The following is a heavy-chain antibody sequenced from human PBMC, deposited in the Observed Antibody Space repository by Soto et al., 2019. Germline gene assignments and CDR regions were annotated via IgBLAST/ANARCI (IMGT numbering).Heavy chain of an antibody. CDR1: GFTFSSYV. CDR3: AREGGTSAGPSDFDT. D-gene: IGHD3-16*01. CDR2: ISYDGSNK. V-gene: IGHV3-30-3*01. Sequence: QVQLVESGGGVVQPGRSLRLSCAASGFTFSSYVMHWVREAPGKGLEWVAVISYDGSNKYYADSVKGRFTISRDNSKNTLYLQMNSLRAEDTAVYYCAREGGTSAGPSDFDTWGQPTLVTVSS. J-gene: IGHJ5*02.